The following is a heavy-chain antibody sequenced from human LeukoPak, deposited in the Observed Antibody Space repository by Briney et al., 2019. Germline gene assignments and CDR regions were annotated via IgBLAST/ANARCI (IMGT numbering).Heavy chain of an antibody. V-gene: IGHV4-39*01. CDR2: IYYSGST. D-gene: IGHD2-21*01. CDR3: ARGGAGMDV. Sequence: PSETLSLTCTVSGGSISSSSYYWGWIRQPPGKGLEWIGSIYYSGSTYYNPSLKSRVTISVDTSKNQFSLKLSSVTAADTAVYYCARGGAGMDVWGQGTTVTVSS. CDR1: GGSISSSSYY. J-gene: IGHJ6*02.